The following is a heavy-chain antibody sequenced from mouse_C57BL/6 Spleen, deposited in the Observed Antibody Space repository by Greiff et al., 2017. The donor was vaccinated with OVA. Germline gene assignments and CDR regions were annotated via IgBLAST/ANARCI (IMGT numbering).Heavy chain of an antibody. V-gene: IGHV5-12*01. Sequence: DVKLVESGGGLVQPGGSLKLSCAASGFTFSDYYMYWVRQTPEKRLEWVAYISNGGGSTNYPDTVKGRFTISRDNAKNTLYLQMSRLKSEDTAMYYCARYGNYYFDYWGQGTTLTVSS. CDR3: ARYGNYYFDY. CDR1: GFTFSDYY. J-gene: IGHJ2*01. D-gene: IGHD2-1*01. CDR2: ISNGGGST.